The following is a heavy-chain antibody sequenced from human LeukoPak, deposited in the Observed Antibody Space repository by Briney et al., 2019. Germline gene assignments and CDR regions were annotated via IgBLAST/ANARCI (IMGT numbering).Heavy chain of an antibody. V-gene: IGHV3-73*01. D-gene: IGHD3-22*01. CDR3: ARDRYRGYYDSSGYPGGYATNWFDP. CDR2: IRGKTKSYAT. CDR1: GFTFSDSA. Sequence: SGGSLRRSCAASGFTFSDSAMHWVRQASGKGLEWVGRIRGKTKSYATAYAASVKGRFTISRDDSKNTAYLQMNSLQTEDTAVYYCARDRYRGYYDSSGYPGGYATNWFDPWGQGTLVTVSS. J-gene: IGHJ5*02.